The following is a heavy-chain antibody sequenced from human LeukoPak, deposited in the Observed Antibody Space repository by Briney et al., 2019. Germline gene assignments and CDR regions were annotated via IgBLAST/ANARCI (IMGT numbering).Heavy chain of an antibody. V-gene: IGHV4-4*07. CDR2: ISTSGNT. Sequence: LETLSLTCTVSGGSLSSYYWSWIRQPAGKGLEWIGRISTSGNTNYNPSLKSRVAMSVDTSKNQFSLKLSSVTAADTAVYYCARGVYYDVWSGYYSGAFDIWGQGTMVTVSS. CDR1: GGSLSSYY. CDR3: ARGVYYDVWSGYYSGAFDI. J-gene: IGHJ3*02. D-gene: IGHD3-3*01.